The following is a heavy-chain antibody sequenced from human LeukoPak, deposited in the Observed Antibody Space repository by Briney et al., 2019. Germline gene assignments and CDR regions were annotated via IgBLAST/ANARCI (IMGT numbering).Heavy chain of an antibody. CDR1: GFTFSSYG. D-gene: IGHD6-13*01. Sequence: GESLKISCAASGFTFSSYGMHWVRQAPGKGLEWVAVTWYDGSNKYYADSVKGRFTISRDNSKNTLYLQMNSLRAEDTAVYYCARALSAAAGLQHWGQGTLVTVSS. V-gene: IGHV3-33*01. CDR2: TWYDGSNK. J-gene: IGHJ1*01. CDR3: ARALSAAAGLQH.